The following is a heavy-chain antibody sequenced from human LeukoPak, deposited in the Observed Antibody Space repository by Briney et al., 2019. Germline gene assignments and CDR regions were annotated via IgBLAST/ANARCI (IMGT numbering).Heavy chain of an antibody. J-gene: IGHJ4*02. CDR2: ISSSSSTI. D-gene: IGHD4-17*01. CDR3: ARDRLYGDYGAPDY. Sequence: PGGSLRLSCAASGFTFSSYSMNWVRQAPGKGLEWVSYISSSSSTIYYADSVKGRFTISRDNAKNSLYLQINSLRAEDTAVYYCARDRLYGDYGAPDYWGQGTLVTVSS. CDR1: GFTFSSYS. V-gene: IGHV3-48*04.